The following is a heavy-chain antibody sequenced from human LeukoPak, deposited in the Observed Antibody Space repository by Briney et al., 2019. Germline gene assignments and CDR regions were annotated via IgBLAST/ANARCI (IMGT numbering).Heavy chain of an antibody. CDR2: INSDGRST. CDR3: AHTVWSGNYFDY. Sequence: GGSLRLSCAASGFTFSTSWMHWVRQVPGKGLVWVSRINSDGRSTDYADSVKGRFTISRDNTKNTLYLQMNSLRVEDTAVYYCAHTVWSGNYFDYWGQGTLVAVSS. D-gene: IGHD3-3*01. J-gene: IGHJ4*02. V-gene: IGHV3-74*01. CDR1: GFTFSTSW.